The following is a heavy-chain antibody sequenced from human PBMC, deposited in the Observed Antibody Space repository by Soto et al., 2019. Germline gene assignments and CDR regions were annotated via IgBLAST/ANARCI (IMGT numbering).Heavy chain of an antibody. CDR2: IWYDGSNK. J-gene: IGHJ6*02. CDR1: GFTFSSYG. V-gene: IGHV3-33*01. CDR3: ARDGLSRWYYGMDV. Sequence: VGSLRLSCAASGFTFSSYGMHWVRQAPGKGLEWVAVIWYDGSNKYYADSVKGRFTISRDNSKNTLYLQMNSLRAEDTAVYYCARDGLSRWYYGMDVWGQGTTVTVSS. D-gene: IGHD2-15*01.